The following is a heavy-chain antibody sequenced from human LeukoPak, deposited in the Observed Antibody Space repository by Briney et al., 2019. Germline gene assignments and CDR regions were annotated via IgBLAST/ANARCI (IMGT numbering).Heavy chain of an antibody. D-gene: IGHD5-18*01. CDR1: GYTFTSYA. CDR2: INAGNGNT. CDR3: ARDPPFGYRTPHFDY. V-gene: IGHV1-3*01. Sequence: ASVKVYCKASGYTFTSYAMHWGRQAPGQRLEWMGWINAGNGNTKYSQKFQGRVTITRDTSASTAYMELSSLRSEDTAVYYCARDPPFGYRTPHFDYWGQGTLVTVSS. J-gene: IGHJ4*02.